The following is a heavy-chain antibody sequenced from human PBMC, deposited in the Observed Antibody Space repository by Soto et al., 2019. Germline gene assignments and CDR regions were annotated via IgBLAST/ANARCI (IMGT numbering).Heavy chain of an antibody. V-gene: IGHV3-73*02. CDR1: GFTFSGSA. Sequence: EVQLVESGGGLVQPGGSLKLSCAASGFTFSGSAMHWVRQASGKGLEWVGRIRSKANSYATAYAASVKGRFTISRDDSKTPAYLQRNRQKPGDPAVYYCTRGKGGAGPPRGPYFYSWGMGVGGQGPPVPLPS. D-gene: IGHD6-19*01. J-gene: IGHJ6*02. CDR2: IRSKANSYAT. CDR3: TRGKGGAGPPRGPYFYSWGMGV.